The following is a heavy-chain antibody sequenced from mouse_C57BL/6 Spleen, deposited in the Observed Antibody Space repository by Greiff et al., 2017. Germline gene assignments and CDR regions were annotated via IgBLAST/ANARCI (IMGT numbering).Heavy chain of an antibody. CDR1: GFSLTSYG. D-gene: IGHD1-1*01. V-gene: IGHV2-5*01. CDR3: AGYGSTVDY. CDR2: IWRGGST. J-gene: IGHJ4*01. Sequence: VKLVESGPGLVQPSQSLSITCTVSGFSLTSYGVHWVRQSPGKGLEWLGVIWRGGSTDYNAAFMSRLSITKDNSKSQCFFKMNGLQSDDTAIYYCAGYGSTVDYWGQGTSVTVSS.